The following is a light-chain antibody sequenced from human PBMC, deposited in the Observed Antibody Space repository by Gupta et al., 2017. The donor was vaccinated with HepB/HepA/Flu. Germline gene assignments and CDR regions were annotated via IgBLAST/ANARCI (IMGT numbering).Light chain of an antibody. J-gene: IGLJ2*01. CDR2: DVN. V-gene: IGLV2-14*03. CDR1: SSDVGGYKY. Sequence: QSALTQPASVSGSPGQSITISCTGTSSDVGGYKYVAWYQQHPGKAPKLMLYDVNSRPSGVSNRFSGSKSGNTASLTISGLQAEDEADYYCSSYTTSSTLGVFGGGTKLTVL. CDR3: SSYTTSSTLGV.